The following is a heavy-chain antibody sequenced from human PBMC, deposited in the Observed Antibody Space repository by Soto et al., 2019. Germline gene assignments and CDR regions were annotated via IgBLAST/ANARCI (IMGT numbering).Heavy chain of an antibody. CDR1: GASVTRDGNC. D-gene: IGHD4-4*01. CDR2: IYPGGST. V-gene: IGHV4-30-2*01. J-gene: IGHJ4*02. CDR3: AIEVEGYSQFDD. Sequence: QVQLRESGSGLVKPSQTLSLTCSVSGASVTRDGNCWTWIRHPPGKGLEFVASIYPGGSTFYNPSLRRRVTISLDRSKNQFSVNLMAGTAEDSAWYYCAIEVEGYSQFDDWVEGSLVTVSS.